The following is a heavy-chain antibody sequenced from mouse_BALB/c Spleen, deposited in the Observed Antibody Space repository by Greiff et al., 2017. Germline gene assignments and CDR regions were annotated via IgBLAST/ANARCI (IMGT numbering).Heavy chain of an antibody. V-gene: IGHV2-9*02. D-gene: IGHD5-1*01. J-gene: IGHJ4*01. Sequence: VNVVESGPGLVAPSQSLSITCTVSGFSLTSYCVHWVRQPPGKGLEWLGVIWAGGSTNYNSALMSRLSISKDNAKSQVFLKMNSLQADDTAMYYCARGPYLRGAMDYWGQGTSVTVSS. CDR1: GFSLTSYC. CDR2: IWAGGST. CDR3: ARGPYLRGAMDY.